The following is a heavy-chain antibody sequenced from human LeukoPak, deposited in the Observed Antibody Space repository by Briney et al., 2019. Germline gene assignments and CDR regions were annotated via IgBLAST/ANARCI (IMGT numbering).Heavy chain of an antibody. CDR1: GFTFSSYA. J-gene: IGHJ4*02. V-gene: IGHV3-23*01. CDR3: AKEGDYSYYFDY. D-gene: IGHD2-15*01. Sequence: EAGGSLRLSCAASGFTFSSYAMSWVRQAPGKGLEWVSAISGSGGSTYYADSVKGRFTISRDNSKNTLYLQMNSLRAEDTAVYYCAKEGDYSYYFDYWGQGTLVTVSS. CDR2: ISGSGGST.